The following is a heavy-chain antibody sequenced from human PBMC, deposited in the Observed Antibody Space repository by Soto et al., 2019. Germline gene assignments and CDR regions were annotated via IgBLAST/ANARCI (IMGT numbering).Heavy chain of an antibody. Sequence: ASVKVSCKASGYTFTSYGISWVRQAPGQGLEWMGWISAYNGNTNYAQKLQGRVTMTTDTSTSTAYMELRSLRSDDTAVYYCARGTSRPVRGVPGDFDYWGQGTLVTVSS. CDR1: GYTFTSYG. CDR3: ARGTSRPVRGVPGDFDY. J-gene: IGHJ4*02. V-gene: IGHV1-18*01. D-gene: IGHD3-10*01. CDR2: ISAYNGNT.